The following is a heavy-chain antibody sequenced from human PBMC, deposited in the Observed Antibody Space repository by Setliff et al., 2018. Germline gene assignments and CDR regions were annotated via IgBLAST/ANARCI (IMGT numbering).Heavy chain of an antibody. D-gene: IGHD2-2*01. CDR1: GFTFSSYA. CDR2: ISGSGGST. Sequence: GGSLRLSCAASGFTFSSYAMSWVRQAPGKGLEWVSAISGSGGSTYYADSVKGRFTISRDNSKNTLYLQMNSLRAEDTAVYYCAKAIAPIVVVPAAMLEAYWGQGTLVTV. CDR3: AKAIAPIVVVPAAMLEAY. V-gene: IGHV3-23*01. J-gene: IGHJ4*02.